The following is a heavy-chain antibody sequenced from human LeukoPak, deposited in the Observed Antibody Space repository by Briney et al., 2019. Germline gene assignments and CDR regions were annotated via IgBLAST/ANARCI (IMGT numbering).Heavy chain of an antibody. CDR3: ARDSPAAAGTPDY. D-gene: IGHD6-13*01. V-gene: IGHV1-18*04. CDR2: ISAYNGNT. J-gene: IGHJ4*02. CDR1: GYTFTGYY. Sequence: GASVKVSCKASGYTFTGYYMHWVRQAPGQGLEWMGWISAYNGNTNYAQKIQGRVTMTTDRSTSTAYMELRSLRSDDTAVYYCARDSPAAAGTPDYWGQGTLVTVSS.